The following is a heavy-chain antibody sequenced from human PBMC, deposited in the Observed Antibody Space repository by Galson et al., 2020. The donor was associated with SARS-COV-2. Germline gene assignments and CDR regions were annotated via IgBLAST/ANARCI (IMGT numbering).Heavy chain of an antibody. CDR1: GYYFVSPF. CDR3: ARAGQCSASSCYALDV. V-gene: IGHV1-2*02. D-gene: IGHD2-2*01. CDR2: INPATGDT. Sequence: ASVKVSCKASGYYFVSPFIHWVRHAPGQGLEWMGWINPATGDTLYAQNFQGRVTMTASMYTNTAFLEVTGLTSDDTAVYFCARAGQCSASSCYALDVWGQGTTVTVS. J-gene: IGHJ6*02.